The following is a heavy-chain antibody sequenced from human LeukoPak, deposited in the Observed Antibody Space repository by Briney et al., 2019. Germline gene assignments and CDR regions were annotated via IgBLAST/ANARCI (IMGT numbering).Heavy chain of an antibody. Sequence: ASVTVSCKASGYTFTSYGISWVRQAPGQGLEWMGWISAYNGNTNYAQKLQGRVTMTTDTSTSTAYMELRSLRSDDTAVYYCARDLYSPESASVFSCDYWGQGTLVTVSS. J-gene: IGHJ4*02. CDR3: ARDLYSPESASVFSCDY. CDR2: ISAYNGNT. D-gene: IGHD2-15*01. V-gene: IGHV1-18*01. CDR1: GYTFTSYG.